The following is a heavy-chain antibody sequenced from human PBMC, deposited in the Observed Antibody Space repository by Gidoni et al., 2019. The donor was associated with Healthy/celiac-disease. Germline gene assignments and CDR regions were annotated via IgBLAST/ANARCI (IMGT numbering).Heavy chain of an antibody. CDR2: ISGSGGST. CDR1: GFTFSSYA. CDR3: AKGETIFGVVISEDAFDI. J-gene: IGHJ3*02. D-gene: IGHD3-3*01. V-gene: IGHV3-23*01. Sequence: EVQLLESGGGLVQPGGSLRLSCAASGFTFSSYAMRWVRQAPGKGLEWVSAISGSGGSTYYADSVKGRFTISRDNSKNTLYLQMNSLRAEDTAVYYCAKGETIFGVVISEDAFDIWGQGTMVTVSS.